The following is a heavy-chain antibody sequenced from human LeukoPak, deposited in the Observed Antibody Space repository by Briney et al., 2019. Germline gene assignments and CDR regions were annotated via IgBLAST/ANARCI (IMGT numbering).Heavy chain of an antibody. CDR3: AKDFGHDSRPHDY. CDR2: LSDSGRTT. V-gene: IGHV3-23*01. CDR1: GFIFTNYG. Sequence: GGSLRLSCAASGFIFTNYGMSWVRQAPGKGLEWVSSLSDSGRTTYYADSVKGRFIIFRDNSRNTLYLQMNSLRAEDTALYYCAKDFGHDSRPHDYWGQGTLVTVSS. D-gene: IGHD3-22*01. J-gene: IGHJ4*02.